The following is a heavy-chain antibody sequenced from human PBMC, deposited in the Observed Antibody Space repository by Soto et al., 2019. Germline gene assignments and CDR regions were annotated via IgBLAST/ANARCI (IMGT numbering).Heavy chain of an antibody. D-gene: IGHD6-13*01. J-gene: IGHJ5*02. CDR2: IYYSGST. CDR1: GGSISSSIFY. Sequence: PTETLSRTCTVSGGSISSSIFYWAWIRQPQGKGLEWIGSIYYSGSTYYNTSLKSRVNISVDKSKNQFSLKLSSVTAADTAVYYCARPYSSSGWFDPWGQGTLVTVS. CDR3: ARPYSSSGWFDP. V-gene: IGHV4-39*01.